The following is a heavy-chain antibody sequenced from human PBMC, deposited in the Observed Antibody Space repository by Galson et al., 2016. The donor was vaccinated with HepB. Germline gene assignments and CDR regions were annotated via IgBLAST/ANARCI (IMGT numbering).Heavy chain of an antibody. CDR3: ARKRDGRLGYHYYGMDV. D-gene: IGHD3-9*01. V-gene: IGHV1-3*01. CDR1: GYSFTSYA. J-gene: IGHJ6*02. Sequence: SVKVSCKASGYSFTSYAIHWVRQAPGQGLEWMGWINVGNGDTKYSEKFQGRVTFTRDTSASTAYMNLRSLRSEDTAVYYWARKRDGRLGYHYYGMDVWGQGTTVTVSS. CDR2: INVGNGDT.